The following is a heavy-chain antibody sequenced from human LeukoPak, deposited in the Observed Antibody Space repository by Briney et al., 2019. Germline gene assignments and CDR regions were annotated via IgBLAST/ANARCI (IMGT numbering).Heavy chain of an antibody. J-gene: IGHJ3*01. CDR2: ISSTSAFI. Sequence: GGSLRLSCAASGLTFSTYSMNWVRQAPGRGLEWVSSISSTSAFIYYADSVKGRFTTSRDNAKNSLHLQMNSLSAEDTALYHCARGGLGYCSSASCYTDAFDVWGPGTMVTVSS. D-gene: IGHD2-2*02. CDR1: GLTFSTYS. CDR3: ARGGLGYCSSASCYTDAFDV. V-gene: IGHV3-21*04.